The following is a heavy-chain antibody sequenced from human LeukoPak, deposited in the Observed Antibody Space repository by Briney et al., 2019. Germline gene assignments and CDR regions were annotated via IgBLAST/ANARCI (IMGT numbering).Heavy chain of an antibody. D-gene: IGHD3-10*01. CDR3: AKVAKYYYGSETYYFFEH. CDR1: GYTFGDYG. V-gene: IGHV3-20*04. Sequence: GGSLRLSCAASGYTFGDYGMSWVRQVPGKGLEWVSGTNRRGDITGYADFVKGRFTISRDNAKNSLYLQMNSLRVEDTAVYYCAKVAKYYYGSETYYFFEHWGQGTPVTASS. J-gene: IGHJ4*02. CDR2: TNRRGDIT.